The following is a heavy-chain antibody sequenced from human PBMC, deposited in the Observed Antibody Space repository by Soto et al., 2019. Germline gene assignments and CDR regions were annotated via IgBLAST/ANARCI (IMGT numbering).Heavy chain of an antibody. Sequence: EVQLLESGGGLVQPGGSLRLSCAASGFTLSSYAMSWVRQAPGKGLEWVSVISGSGNRTFHADSVKGRFTISRDNSNNSIKLKKSTMRLEDTDINYWTKEVTSGSYSDYYYGLDVWDQGTTGTVSS. D-gene: IGHD1-26*01. V-gene: IGHV3-23*01. CDR3: TKEVTSGSYSDYYYGLDV. J-gene: IGHJ6*01. CDR2: ISGSGNRT. CDR1: GFTLSSYA.